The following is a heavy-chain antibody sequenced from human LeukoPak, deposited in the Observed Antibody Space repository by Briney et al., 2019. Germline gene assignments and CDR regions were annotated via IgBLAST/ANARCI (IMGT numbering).Heavy chain of an antibody. CDR1: GFTFSSYW. V-gene: IGHV3-7*01. Sequence: GGSLRLSCAASGFTFSSYWMSWVRQAPGKGLEWVANIKQDGSEKYYVDSVKGRFTISRDNAKNSLYLQMNSLRAEDTAVYYCASLADIAAARGFDYWGQGTLVTVSS. CDR3: ASLADIAAARGFDY. D-gene: IGHD6-13*01. CDR2: IKQDGSEK. J-gene: IGHJ4*02.